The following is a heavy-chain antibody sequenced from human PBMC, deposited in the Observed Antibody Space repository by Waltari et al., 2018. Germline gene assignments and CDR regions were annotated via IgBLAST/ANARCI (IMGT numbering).Heavy chain of an antibody. CDR2: IYHSGST. J-gene: IGHJ3*02. CDR1: GGSISSGGYS. Sequence: QLQLQESGSGLVKPSQTLSLTCAVSGGSISSGGYSWSWIRQPPGKGLEWIGYIYHSGSTYYNPSLKSRVTISVDRSKNQFSLKLSSVTAADTAVYYCARVVSGSPTDDAFDIWGQGTMVTVSS. CDR3: ARVVSGSPTDDAFDI. V-gene: IGHV4-30-2*01. D-gene: IGHD1-26*01.